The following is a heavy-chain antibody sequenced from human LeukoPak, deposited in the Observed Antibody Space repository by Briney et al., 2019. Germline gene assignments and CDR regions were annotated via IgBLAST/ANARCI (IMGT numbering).Heavy chain of an antibody. CDR3: ARGVYYGMDV. V-gene: IGHV3-48*03. CDR2: ISSSGSTI. CDR1: VCASSRDE. J-gene: IGHJ6*04. Sequence: GGPVRLLCIPSVCASSRDEMNMFLQAPGKKKKWVSYISSSGSTIYYADSVKGRFTISRDNAKNSLYLQMNSLRAEDTAVYYCARGVYYGMDVWGKGTTVTVSS.